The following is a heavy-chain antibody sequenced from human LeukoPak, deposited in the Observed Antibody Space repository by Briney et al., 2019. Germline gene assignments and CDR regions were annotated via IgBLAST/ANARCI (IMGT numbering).Heavy chain of an antibody. V-gene: IGHV3-21*01. D-gene: IGHD4-23*01. CDR2: ISSSSSYI. CDR1: GFTFSSYS. J-gene: IGHJ4*02. CDR3: ARDGDYGGNRYYFDY. Sequence: GGSLRLSCAASGFTFSSYSMNWVRQAPGKGLEWVSSISSSSSYIYYADSVKGRFTISRDNAKNSLYLQMNSLRAEDTAVYYCARDGDYGGNRYYFDYWGQGTLVTVSS.